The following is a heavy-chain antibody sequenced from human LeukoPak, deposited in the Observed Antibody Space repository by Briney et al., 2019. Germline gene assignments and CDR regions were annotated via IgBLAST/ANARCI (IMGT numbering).Heavy chain of an antibody. D-gene: IGHD1-26*01. CDR1: GYSISSGYY. CDR2: IYYSGST. J-gene: IGHJ5*02. V-gene: IGHV4-38-2*02. CDR3: ARGDAPKWGLLSGRNWFDP. Sequence: SETLSLTCTVSGYSISSGYYWGWIRQSPGKGLEWIGSIYYSGSTNYNPSLKSRVTISVDTSKNQFSLKLSSVTAADTAVYYCARGDAPKWGLLSGRNWFDPWGQGTLVTVSS.